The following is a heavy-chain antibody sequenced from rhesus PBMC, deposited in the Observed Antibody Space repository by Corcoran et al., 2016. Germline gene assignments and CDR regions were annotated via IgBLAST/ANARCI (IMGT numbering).Heavy chain of an antibody. Sequence: EVQLGESGGGLVLPGGPPRPSCVPSGFLVSTSYIPWVRLLHGRGPGGINRQKPDGYTAEAAAAVNGRFTISRDYSKNAMILQMSSIKAEDTAVYYYTKHSLAGVSIFDFWGPGVLVTVSS. J-gene: IGHJ4*01. V-gene: IGHV3-20*01. CDR2: NRQKPDGYTA. CDR3: TKHSLAGVSIFDF. CDR1: GFLVSTSY. D-gene: IGHD3-22*01.